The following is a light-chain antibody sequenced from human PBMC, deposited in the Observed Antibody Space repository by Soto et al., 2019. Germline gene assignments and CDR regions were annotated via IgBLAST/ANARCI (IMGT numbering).Light chain of an antibody. CDR1: QGIRNG. V-gene: IGKV1-6*01. CDR3: LQDYNYPRT. J-gene: IGKJ1*01. CDR2: AAS. Sequence: AIQMTQSPSSLSASVGDRVTITCRASQGIRNGLGWYQQKPGKAPKLLIYAASSLQSGVPSRFSDSGSGTDFTLTISSLQPEDFATYYCLQDYNYPRTFGQGTKVEIK.